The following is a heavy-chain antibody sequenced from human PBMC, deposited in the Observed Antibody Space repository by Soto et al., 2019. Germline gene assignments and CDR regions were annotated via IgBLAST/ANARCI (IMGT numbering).Heavy chain of an antibody. V-gene: IGHV3-23*01. CDR2: ISGSVGST. CDR1: GFTFSDHG. J-gene: IGHJ4*02. Sequence: GGSLRLSCTASGFTFSDHGMHWVRQAPGKGLEWVSSISGSVGSTFYADSVKGRFTISRDNSLNTLYLQMNSLRAEDTAVYYCAKGRTIASRNFDSWGQGALVTVSS. D-gene: IGHD6-6*01. CDR3: AKGRTIASRNFDS.